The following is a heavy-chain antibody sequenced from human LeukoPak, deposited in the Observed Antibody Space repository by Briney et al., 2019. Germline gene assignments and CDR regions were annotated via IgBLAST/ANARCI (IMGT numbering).Heavy chain of an antibody. D-gene: IGHD4-17*01. CDR2: ISYDGSNK. V-gene: IGHV3-30-3*01. CDR1: GFTFSSYA. Sequence: SGGSLRLSCAASGFTFSSYAMHWVRQTPGKGLEWVAVISYDGSNKYYADSVKGRFTISRDNAKNSLYLQMNSLRAEDTAVYYCARDMALVLDDYGDYSTAYGMDIWGKGTTVTVSS. J-gene: IGHJ6*04. CDR3: ARDMALVLDDYGDYSTAYGMDI.